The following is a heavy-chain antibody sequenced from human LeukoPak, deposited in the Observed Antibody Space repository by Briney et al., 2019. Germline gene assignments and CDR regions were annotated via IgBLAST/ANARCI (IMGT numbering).Heavy chain of an antibody. CDR1: GGSISSGGYY. V-gene: IGHV4-31*03. J-gene: IGHJ4*02. CDR2: IYYSGST. CDR3: ARGNCMSRRFREPGNCIFDY. Sequence: PSQTLSLTCTVSGGSISSGGYYWSWIRQHPGKGLEWIGYIYYSGSTYYNPSLKSRVTISVDTSKNQFSLKLSSVTAADTAVYYCARGNCMSRRFREPGNCIFDYWGQGTLVTVSS. D-gene: IGHD3-10*01.